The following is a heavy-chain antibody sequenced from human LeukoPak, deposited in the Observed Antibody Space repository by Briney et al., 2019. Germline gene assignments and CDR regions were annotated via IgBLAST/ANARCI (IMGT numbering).Heavy chain of an antibody. CDR1: GGTFSSYA. Sequence: SVKVSCKASGGTFSSYAISWVRQAPGQGLEWMGGIIPIFGTANYAQKFQGRVTITADESTSAAYMELSSLRSEDTAVYYCARDVTTVVTPGDYWGQGTLVTVSS. CDR2: IIPIFGTA. D-gene: IGHD4-23*01. J-gene: IGHJ4*02. CDR3: ARDVTTVVTPGDY. V-gene: IGHV1-69*01.